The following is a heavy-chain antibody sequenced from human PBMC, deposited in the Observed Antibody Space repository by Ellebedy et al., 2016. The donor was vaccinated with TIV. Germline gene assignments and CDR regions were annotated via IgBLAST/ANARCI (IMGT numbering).Heavy chain of an antibody. D-gene: IGHD3-9*01. V-gene: IGHV4-61*08. CDR3: ARSDWFSPGAGDY. CDR1: GGSISSGGYY. CDR2: IYYSGST. J-gene: IGHJ4*02. Sequence: MPSETLSLTCTVSGGSISSGGYYWSWIRQPPGKGLEWIGYIYYSGSTNYNPSLKSRVTISVDTSKNQFSLKLSSVTAADTAVYYGARSDWFSPGAGDYWGQGTLVTVSS.